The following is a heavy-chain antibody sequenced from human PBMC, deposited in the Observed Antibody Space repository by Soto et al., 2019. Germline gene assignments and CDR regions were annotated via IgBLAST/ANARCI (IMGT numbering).Heavy chain of an antibody. D-gene: IGHD2-2*01. CDR1: GGTFSSYA. CDR3: ARDGNQLLTYYYYGMDV. J-gene: IGHJ6*02. Sequence: VASVKVSCKASGGTFSSYAISWVRQAPGQGLEWMGGIIPIFGTANYAQKFQGRVTITADESTSTAYMELSSLRSEDTAVYYCARDGNQLLTYYYYGMDVWGQGTTVTVSS. CDR2: IIPIFGTA. V-gene: IGHV1-69*13.